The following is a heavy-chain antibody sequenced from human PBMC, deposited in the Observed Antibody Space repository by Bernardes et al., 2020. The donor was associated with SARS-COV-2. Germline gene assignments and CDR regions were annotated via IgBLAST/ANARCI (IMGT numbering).Heavy chain of an antibody. CDR2: ISGYNGNS. V-gene: IGHV1-18*04. CDR3: ARDPDMMTTEYPKSLDY. Sequence: ASVKVSCKASGYSFTNYGVSWVRQAPGQGLEWMGWISGYNGNSNSTQLLRDRVTMTIDTSTSTAYLELRSLRLDDTAVYFCARDPDMMTTEYPKSLDYWGQGSLVTVSS. D-gene: IGHD4-17*01. CDR1: GYSFTNYG. J-gene: IGHJ4*02.